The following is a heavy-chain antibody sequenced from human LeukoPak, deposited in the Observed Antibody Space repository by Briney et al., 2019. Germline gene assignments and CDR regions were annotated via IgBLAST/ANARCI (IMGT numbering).Heavy chain of an antibody. J-gene: IGHJ5*02. D-gene: IGHD6-6*01. V-gene: IGHV1-69*13. CDR3: ARDPSRRFLVGSSSTGWFDP. CDR2: IIPIFGTA. Sequence: SVTVSCKASGGTFSSYAISWVRQAPGQGLEWMGGIIPIFGTANYAQKFQGRVTITADESTSTAYMELSSLRSEDTAVYYCARDPSRRFLVGSSSTGWFDPWGQGTLVTVSS. CDR1: GGTFSSYA.